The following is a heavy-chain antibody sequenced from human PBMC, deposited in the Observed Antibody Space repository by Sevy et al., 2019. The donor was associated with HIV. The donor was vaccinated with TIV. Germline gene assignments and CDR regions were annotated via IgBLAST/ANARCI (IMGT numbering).Heavy chain of an antibody. CDR3: AKDMGGSGSYPGGAFDI. J-gene: IGHJ3*02. V-gene: IGHV3-9*01. CDR1: GFTFDDYA. CDR2: ISWNSGSI. D-gene: IGHD3-10*01. Sequence: GGSLRLSCAASGFTFDDYAMHWVRQAPGKGLEWVSGISWNSGSIGYADSVKGRFTISRDNAKNSLYLQMNSLRAEDTALYYCAKDMGGSGSYPGGAFDILGQGTMVTVSS.